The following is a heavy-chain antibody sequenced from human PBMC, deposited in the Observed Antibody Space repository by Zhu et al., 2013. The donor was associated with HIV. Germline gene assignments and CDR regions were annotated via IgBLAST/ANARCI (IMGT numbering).Heavy chain of an antibody. CDR1: GYTFTGYH. CDR3: ARGAAVGFCSTVTCTNDMDV. Sequence: QSGAEVKKPGASVKVSCKASGYTFTGYHIHWVRQAPGQGLEWMGWINPKSGGTHYGQNFQGRVTMTRDTSISTAYLEVNSLRSDDTALYFCARGAAVGFCSTVTCTNDMDVWGQGTTVTVSS. V-gene: IGHV1-2*02. J-gene: IGHJ6*02. D-gene: IGHD1-26*01. CDR2: INPKSGGT.